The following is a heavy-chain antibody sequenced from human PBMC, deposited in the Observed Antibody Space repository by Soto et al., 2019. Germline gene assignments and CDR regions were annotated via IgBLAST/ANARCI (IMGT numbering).Heavy chain of an antibody. CDR1: GFTFSSYS. D-gene: IGHD3-3*01. Sequence: PGGSLRLSCAASGFTFSSYSMNWVRQAPGKGLEWVSSISSSSSYIYYADSVKGRFTISRDNSKNTLYLQMNSLRAEDTAVYYCATGALTYYDFWSGYLYGNYYYYYYMDVWGKGTTVTVSS. CDR2: ISSSSSYI. CDR3: ATGALTYYDFWSGYLYGNYYYYYYMDV. J-gene: IGHJ6*03. V-gene: IGHV3-21*01.